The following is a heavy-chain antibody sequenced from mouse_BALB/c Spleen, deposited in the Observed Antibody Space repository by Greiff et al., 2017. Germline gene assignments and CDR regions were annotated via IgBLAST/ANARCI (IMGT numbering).Heavy chain of an antibody. CDR1: GFTFSSFG. J-gene: IGHJ2*01. Sequence: EVQGVESGGGLVQPGGSRKLSCAASGFTFSSFGMHWVRQAPEKGLEWVAYISSGSSTIYYADTVKGRFTISRDNPKNTLFLQMTSLRSEDTAMYYCARSNYGNYDFDYWGQGTTLTVSS. CDR2: ISSGSSTI. V-gene: IGHV5-17*02. CDR3: ARSNYGNYDFDY. D-gene: IGHD2-1*01.